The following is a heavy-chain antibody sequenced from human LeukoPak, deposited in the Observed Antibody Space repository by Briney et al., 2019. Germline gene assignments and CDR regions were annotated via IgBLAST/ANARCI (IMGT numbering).Heavy chain of an antibody. D-gene: IGHD2-15*01. Sequence: GVSLRLSCAASGFTFSSYAMHWVRQAPGKGLEWVAVITYDGSNKYYADSVKGRFTISRENSKNTLYLQMNSLRAEDTAVYYCARVRLGYCSGGSCYYHYYYYYGMDVWGQGTTVTVSS. CDR2: ITYDGSNK. CDR3: ARVRLGYCSGGSCYYHYYYYYGMDV. CDR1: GFTFSSYA. J-gene: IGHJ6*02. V-gene: IGHV3-30*04.